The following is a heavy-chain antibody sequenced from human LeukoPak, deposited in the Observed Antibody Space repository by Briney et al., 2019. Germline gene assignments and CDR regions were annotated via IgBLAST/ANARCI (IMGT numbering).Heavy chain of an antibody. CDR2: TSPSGGTI. CDR3: AKDRRITMIVVVTNDAFDI. J-gene: IGHJ3*02. V-gene: IGHV3-11*01. CDR1: GFTFSDYY. D-gene: IGHD3-22*01. Sequence: GGSLRLSCAASGFTFSDYYMSWIRQAPETGLEWLSYTSPSGGTIYYTDSVKGRFTMSRDNAQNALYLEMNSLRAEDTAVYYCAKDRRITMIVVVTNDAFDIWGQGTMVTVSS.